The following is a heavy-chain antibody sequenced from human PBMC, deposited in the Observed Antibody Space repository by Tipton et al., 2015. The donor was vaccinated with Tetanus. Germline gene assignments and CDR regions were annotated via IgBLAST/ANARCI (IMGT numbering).Heavy chain of an antibody. CDR1: GGSFSGYY. J-gene: IGHJ4*02. CDR2: IHPSGSV. V-gene: IGHV4-34*01. D-gene: IGHD3-9*01. Sequence: TLSLTCAVYGGSFSGYYCTWIRQSPGKGLEWIGEIHPSGSVNYNPSLKSRVTILLDTSENQFSLKLSSVTGADTAVYYCAKDLIGDTLTAYYLDYWGQGTLVTVSS. CDR3: AKDLIGDTLTAYYLDY.